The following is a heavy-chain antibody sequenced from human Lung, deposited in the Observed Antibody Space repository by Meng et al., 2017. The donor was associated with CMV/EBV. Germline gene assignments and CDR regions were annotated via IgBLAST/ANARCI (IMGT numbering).Heavy chain of an antibody. V-gene: IGHV3-48*03. CDR2: ISSSGSTI. D-gene: IGHD3-22*01. Sequence: GGSLRLXCAASGFTFSSYEMNWVRQAPGKGLEWVSYISSSGSTIYYADSVKGRFTISRDNAKNSLYLQMNSLRAEETAVYYCARDRSVYYDTWRDDAFDIWGQGTXVTVSS. CDR1: GFTFSSYE. CDR3: ARDRSVYYDTWRDDAFDI. J-gene: IGHJ3*02.